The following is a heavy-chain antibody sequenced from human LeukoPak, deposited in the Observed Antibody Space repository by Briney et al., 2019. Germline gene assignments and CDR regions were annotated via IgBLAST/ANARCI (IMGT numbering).Heavy chain of an antibody. V-gene: IGHV3-30-3*01. J-gene: IGHJ4*02. Sequence: PGRSLRLSCAASGFTFSSYAMHWVRQAPGKGLEWVAVISYDGSNKYYADSVKGRFTISRDNSKNTLYLQMNSLRAEDTAVYYCASELQHSSFDYWGQGTLVTVSS. CDR1: GFTFSSYA. D-gene: IGHD6-13*01. CDR3: ASELQHSSFDY. CDR2: ISYDGSNK.